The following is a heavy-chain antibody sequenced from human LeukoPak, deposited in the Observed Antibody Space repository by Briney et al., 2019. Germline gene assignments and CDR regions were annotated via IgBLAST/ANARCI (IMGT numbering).Heavy chain of an antibody. J-gene: IGHJ2*01. V-gene: IGHV3-43D*03. CDR3: VGGPGCVFDL. CDR2: ISWEGGST. CDR1: GFTFDDYV. D-gene: IGHD1-26*01. Sequence: GGSLRLSCAASGFTFDDYVMHWVRQVPGKGLEWVSLISWEGGSTFYADSVRGRFTISRDNAKNSVYLQMNGLKAEDTAVYHCVGGPGCVFDLWGRGTLVTVSS.